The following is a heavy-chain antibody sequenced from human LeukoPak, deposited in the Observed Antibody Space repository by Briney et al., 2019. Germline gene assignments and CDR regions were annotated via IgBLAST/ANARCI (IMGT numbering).Heavy chain of an antibody. CDR1: GDSVSSNTAA. CDR2: TYYRSTWLY. V-gene: IGHV6-1*01. CDR3: VRDGEEGLDYFDY. J-gene: IGHJ4*02. Sequence: SQTLSLTCAISGDSVSSNTAAWNWIRQSPSRGLEWLGRTYYRSTWLYDYALSLKSRININPDTSKNQFSPHLNSVTPEDTAVYYCVRDGEEGLDYFDYWGRGTLVTVSS.